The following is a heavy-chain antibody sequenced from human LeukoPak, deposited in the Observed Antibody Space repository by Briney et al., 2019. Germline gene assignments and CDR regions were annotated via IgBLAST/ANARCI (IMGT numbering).Heavy chain of an antibody. CDR3: ARDGGGFDY. J-gene: IGHJ4*02. V-gene: IGHV3-7*01. CDR2: IKQDGSEK. D-gene: IGHD3-10*01. Sequence: GGSLRLSCAASGFTFSNAWMTWVRQAPGKGLEWVANIKQDGSEKYCVDSVKGRFTISRDNAKNSLYRQMNSLRAEDTAVYYCARDGGGFDYWGQGTLVTVSS. CDR1: GFTFSNAW.